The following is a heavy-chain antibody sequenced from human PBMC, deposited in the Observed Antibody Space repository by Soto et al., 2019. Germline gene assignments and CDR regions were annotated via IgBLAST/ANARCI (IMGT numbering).Heavy chain of an antibody. V-gene: IGHV4-59*01. CDR3: WRNWCSVAGTFHFDY. Sequence: SETLSLSCTVSGCSINTYYWSWVRQPPGKGPEWIGYVGYSGNSASCPSLKSRVIILISTSKKHVSLMLKSRLAADTAAYYCWRNWCSVAGTFHFDYWGQGTPVTVSS. D-gene: IGHD6-19*01. CDR1: GCSINTYY. J-gene: IGHJ4*02. CDR2: VGYSGNS.